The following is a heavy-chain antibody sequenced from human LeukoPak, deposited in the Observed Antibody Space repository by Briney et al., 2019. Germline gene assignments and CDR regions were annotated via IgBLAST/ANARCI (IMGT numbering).Heavy chain of an antibody. Sequence: PGGSLRLSCAASGFTFSSYAMHWVRQAPGKGLEWVAVISYDGSNKYYADSVKGRFTISRDNSKNTLYLQMNSLRAEDTAVYYCSRLGIAGTVDYWGQGTLVTVSS. CDR3: SRLGIAGTVDY. CDR1: GFTFSSYA. D-gene: IGHD6-13*01. V-gene: IGHV3-30*04. CDR2: ISYDGSNK. J-gene: IGHJ4*02.